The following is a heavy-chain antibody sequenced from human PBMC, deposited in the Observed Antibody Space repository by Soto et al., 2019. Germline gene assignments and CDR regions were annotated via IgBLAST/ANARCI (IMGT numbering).Heavy chain of an antibody. J-gene: IGHJ4*02. CDR2: IYYTGST. CDR3: ARRLNIAAYDS. CDR1: GDSLSTYY. D-gene: IGHD5-12*01. V-gene: IGHV4-59*01. Sequence: SETLSLTCTVSGDSLSTYYWGWFRQSPGVGLQWIGYIYYTGSTYYDPSLKSRVTISLHTSRNQFSLLLTPLTAADTAVYYCARRLNIAAYDSWGQGVLVTVSS.